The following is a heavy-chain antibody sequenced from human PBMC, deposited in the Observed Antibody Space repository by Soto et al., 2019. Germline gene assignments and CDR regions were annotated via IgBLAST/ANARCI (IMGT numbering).Heavy chain of an antibody. V-gene: IGHV1-8*01. D-gene: IGHD2-2*01. J-gene: IGHJ3*02. CDR2: MNPNSGNT. CDR3: ARATPYCSSTSCHDAFDI. CDR1: GYTFTSYD. Sequence: ASVKVSCKASGYTFTSYDINWVRQATGQGLEWMGWMNPNSGNTGYAQKFQGRVTMTRNTSISTAYMELSSPRSEDTAVYYCARATPYCSSTSCHDAFDIWGQGTMVTVSS.